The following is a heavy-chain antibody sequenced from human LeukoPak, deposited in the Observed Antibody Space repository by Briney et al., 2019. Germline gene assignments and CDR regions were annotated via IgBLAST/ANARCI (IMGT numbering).Heavy chain of an antibody. Sequence: SETLSLTCAVSGGSFSSGGYSWIWIRQPPGMGREWIGEVYHSGSTSYYLSRKCRVTRSVDRSKNQFSLKLSSVDAADTAVYYCARGPYSSSAEYFQHWGQGTLVTASS. CDR1: GGSFSSGGYS. D-gene: IGHD6-13*01. CDR2: VYHSGST. V-gene: IGHV4-30-2*01. CDR3: ARGPYSSSAEYFQH. J-gene: IGHJ1*01.